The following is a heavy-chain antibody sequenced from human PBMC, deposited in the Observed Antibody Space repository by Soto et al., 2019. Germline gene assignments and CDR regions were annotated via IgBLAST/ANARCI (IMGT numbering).Heavy chain of an antibody. D-gene: IGHD2-15*01. CDR2: ISASIGHT. CDR1: GYIFNDYA. CDR3: ARGSYCTGGTCTHWFDP. Sequence: ASVKVSCKASGYIFNDYAISWVRQAPGQGLEWVGWISASIGHTNYAQSFQGRVTMTTDRSTTTAYMELRNLRSDDTAVYYCARGSYCTGGTCTHWFDPWGQGTVVTVS. J-gene: IGHJ5*02. V-gene: IGHV1-18*01.